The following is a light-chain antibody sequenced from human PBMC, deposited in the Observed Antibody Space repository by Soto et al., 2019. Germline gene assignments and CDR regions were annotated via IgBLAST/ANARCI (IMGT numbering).Light chain of an antibody. Sequence: DSHITQPLSTLSAYVAERVTSNCRASQTINTWLAWYQQKPGKAPKLLIYDASSLEAGVPSRFNGSGSGTEFTLTISSLQPDDFATYYCQEANSFPRTFGQGTRLEI. CDR3: QEANSFPRT. J-gene: IGKJ5*01. CDR2: DAS. V-gene: IGKV1-5*01. CDR1: QTINTW.